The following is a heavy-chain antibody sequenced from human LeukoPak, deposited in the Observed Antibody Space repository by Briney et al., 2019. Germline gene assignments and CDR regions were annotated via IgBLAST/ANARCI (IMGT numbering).Heavy chain of an antibody. Sequence: SSETLSLTCAVSGVSMGSGGYSWSWVRQPPGKGLEWIGYIYHSGSTYYNPSLKSRVTISVDTSKNQFSLKLSSVTAADTAVYYCAVQVEPQGAGSSPFEYWGQGTLVTVSS. J-gene: IGHJ4*02. D-gene: IGHD3-10*01. V-gene: IGHV4-30-2*01. CDR2: IYHSGST. CDR1: GVSMGSGGYS. CDR3: AVQVEPQGAGSSPFEY.